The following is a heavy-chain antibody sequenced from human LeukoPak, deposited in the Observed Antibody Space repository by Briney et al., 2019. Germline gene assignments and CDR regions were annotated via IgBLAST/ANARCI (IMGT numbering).Heavy chain of an antibody. D-gene: IGHD1-26*01. CDR3: ARDFRYSGSYHLWFDP. Sequence: PGGSPRLSCAASGFTFSAYSINWVRQAPGRGLEWVSSISSSGTYIYYADSVKGRFTISRDNAKNSLSLQMNSLRAEDTAVYYCARDFRYSGSYHLWFDPWGQGTMLTVSS. V-gene: IGHV3-21*01. J-gene: IGHJ5*02. CDR1: GFTFSAYS. CDR2: ISSSGTYI.